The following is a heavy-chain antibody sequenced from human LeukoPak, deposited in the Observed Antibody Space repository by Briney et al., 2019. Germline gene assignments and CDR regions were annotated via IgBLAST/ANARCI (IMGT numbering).Heavy chain of an antibody. CDR2: ISYHGRDT. CDR1: GVTFSSFA. D-gene: IGHD2-15*01. J-gene: IGHJ4*02. V-gene: IGHV3-30*04. Sequence: GGSLSLSCAASGVTFSSFAMHWGRQPPGKGLEWVAVISYHGRDTYYADSVKGRFTISRDNSKNTLYLQLNSLGAEDTAVYYCAAQPCSVGRCYLDYWGQGTLVTVSS. CDR3: AAQPCSVGRCYLDY.